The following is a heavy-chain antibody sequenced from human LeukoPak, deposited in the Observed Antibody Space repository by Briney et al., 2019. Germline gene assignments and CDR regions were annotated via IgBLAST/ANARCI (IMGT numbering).Heavy chain of an antibody. V-gene: IGHV2-5*02. Sequence: SGPTLVKPTQTLTLTCTFSGFSLSTSGVGVGWIGQPPGKALEWLALIYWDDDKRYSPSLKSRLTITKDTSKNQVVLTMTNMDPVDTATYYCAHSLALGYDFGTLDYWGQGTLVTVSS. J-gene: IGHJ4*02. CDR2: IYWDDDK. D-gene: IGHD5-12*01. CDR3: AHSLALGYDFGTLDY. CDR1: GFSLSTSGVG.